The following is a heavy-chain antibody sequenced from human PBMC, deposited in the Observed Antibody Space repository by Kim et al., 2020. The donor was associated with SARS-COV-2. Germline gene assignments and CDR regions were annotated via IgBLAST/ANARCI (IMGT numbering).Heavy chain of an antibody. D-gene: IGHD3-22*01. Sequence: SETLSLTCTVSGGSISSSSYYWGWIRQPPGKGLEWIGSIYYSGSTYYNPSLKSRVTISVDTSKNQFSLKLSSVTAADTAVYYCARQTGSRYYDPTGPFDYWGQGTLVTVSS. CDR2: IYYSGST. V-gene: IGHV4-39*01. CDR1: GGSISSSSYY. CDR3: ARQTGSRYYDPTGPFDY. J-gene: IGHJ4*02.